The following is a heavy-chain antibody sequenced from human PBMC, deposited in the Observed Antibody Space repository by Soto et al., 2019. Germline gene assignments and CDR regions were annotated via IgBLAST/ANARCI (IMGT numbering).Heavy chain of an antibody. CDR1: GDSIRGRSYY. Sequence: SETLSLTCTVSGDSIRGRSYYWGWIRQPPGRGLEWVGTLFSGSTYSSPSLKSRVSISLDTSKNQVSLKLSSVAAADTAIYYCATTRGIAVGGIFDRWGQGTLVTVSS. CDR3: ATTRGIAVGGIFDR. V-gene: IGHV4-39*01. CDR2: LFSGST. D-gene: IGHD6-19*01. J-gene: IGHJ5*02.